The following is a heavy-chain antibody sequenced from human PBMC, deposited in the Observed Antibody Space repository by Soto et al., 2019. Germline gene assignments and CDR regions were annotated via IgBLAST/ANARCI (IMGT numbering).Heavy chain of an antibody. CDR1: GLTFSTYS. CDR3: ARDRSVGYSGSGSHYFDY. D-gene: IGHD3-10*01. V-gene: IGHV3-21*01. CDR2: ISSTSAYI. Sequence: SLRLSCAASGLTFSTYSMNWVRQAPGKGLEWVSSISSTSAYIYYADSLKGRFTVSRDNAKNSLYLQMTSLRAEDTAVYYCARDRSVGYSGSGSHYFDYWGQGTLVTVSS. J-gene: IGHJ4*02.